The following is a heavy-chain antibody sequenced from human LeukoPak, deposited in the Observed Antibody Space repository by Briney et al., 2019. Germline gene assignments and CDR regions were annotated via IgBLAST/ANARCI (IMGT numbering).Heavy chain of an antibody. J-gene: IGHJ4*02. CDR1: GGSISSYY. Sequence: SETLSLTCTVSGGSISSYYWSWIRQPPGKGLEWIGYIYYSGSTNYNPSLKSRVTISVDTSKNQFSLKLSSVTAADTAVYYCARGRRGYDFWSGPDYWGQGTLVTVSS. CDR3: ARGRRGYDFWSGPDY. V-gene: IGHV4-59*12. D-gene: IGHD3-3*01. CDR2: IYYSGST.